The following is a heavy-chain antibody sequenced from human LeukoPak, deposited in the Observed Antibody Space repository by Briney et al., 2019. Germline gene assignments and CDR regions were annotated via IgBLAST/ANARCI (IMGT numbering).Heavy chain of an antibody. D-gene: IGHD2-21*02. V-gene: IGHV1-2*02. J-gene: IGHJ3*02. CDR2: INPNSGGT. CDR1: GYTFTGYY. CDR3: ARVIVGDNLDAFDI. Sequence: ASVKVSCKASGYTFTGYYMHWVRQAPGQGLEWMGWINPNSGGTNYAQKFQGRVTMTRDTSISTAYMELSRLRSDDTAVYYCARVIVGDNLDAFDIWGHGTMVTVS.